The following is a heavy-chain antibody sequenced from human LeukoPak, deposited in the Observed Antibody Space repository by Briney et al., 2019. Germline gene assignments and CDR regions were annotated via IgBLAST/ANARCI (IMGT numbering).Heavy chain of an antibody. V-gene: IGHV4-61*02. CDR1: GGSISSGSYY. J-gene: IGHJ4*02. CDR2: IYTSGST. CDR3: ARDHISYDYVWGNGEVTYYFDY. D-gene: IGHD3-16*01. Sequence: PSETLSLTCTVSGGSISSGSYYWSWIRQPAGKGLEWIGRIYTSGSTNYNPSLKSRVTISVDTSKNQFSLKLSSVTAADTAVYYCARDHISYDYVWGNGEVTYYFDYWGQGTLDTVSS.